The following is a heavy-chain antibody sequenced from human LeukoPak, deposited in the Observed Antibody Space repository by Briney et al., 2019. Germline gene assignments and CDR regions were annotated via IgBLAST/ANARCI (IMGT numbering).Heavy chain of an antibody. CDR3: AKHHYSSSRDYFDY. V-gene: IGHV3-23*01. D-gene: IGHD6-13*01. J-gene: IGHJ4*02. Sequence: GGSLRLSCAASGFTFGTYAMTWVRQAPGKGLEWVSVISGSGGSTNYADSVKGRFIISRDNSRNTLFLQMNSLRAEDTAVYYCAKHHYSSSRDYFDYWGQGTLVTISS. CDR1: GFTFGTYA. CDR2: ISGSGGST.